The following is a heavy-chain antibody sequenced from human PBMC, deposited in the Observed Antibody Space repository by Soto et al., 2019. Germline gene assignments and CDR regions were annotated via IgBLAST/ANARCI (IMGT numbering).Heavy chain of an antibody. J-gene: IGHJ5*02. CDR3: ARDVYDILTGALWFDP. CDR1: GFTFSSYS. Sequence: GGSLRLSCAASGFTFSSYSMNWVRQAPGKGLEWVSSISSSGSYIYYADSVRGRFTISRDNAKNSVYLQMNSLRVEDTAVYYCARDVYDILTGALWFDPWGQGTLVTVSS. V-gene: IGHV3-21*06. D-gene: IGHD3-9*01. CDR2: ISSSGSYI.